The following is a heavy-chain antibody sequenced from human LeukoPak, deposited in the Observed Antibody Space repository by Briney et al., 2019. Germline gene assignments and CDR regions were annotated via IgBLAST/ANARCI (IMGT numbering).Heavy chain of an antibody. CDR2: INPNSGGT. Sequence: GASVKVSCKASGYTFTGYYMHWVRQAPGQGLEWMGWINPNSGGTNYAQKFQGRVTMTRDTSISTAYMELSRLRSDDTAVYYCARPRNYGDYQSWFDPWGQGTLVTVSS. D-gene: IGHD4-17*01. CDR1: GYTFTGYY. V-gene: IGHV1-2*02. CDR3: ARPRNYGDYQSWFDP. J-gene: IGHJ5*02.